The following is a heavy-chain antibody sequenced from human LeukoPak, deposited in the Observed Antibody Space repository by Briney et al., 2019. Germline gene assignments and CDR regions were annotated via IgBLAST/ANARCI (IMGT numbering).Heavy chain of an antibody. D-gene: IGHD6-13*01. CDR1: GDSVSSNSAA. J-gene: IGHJ3*02. Sequence: SQTLSLTCAISGDSVSSNSAAWNWIRQSPSRGLEWLGRTYYRSKWYNDYAVSVKSRITINPDTSKNQISLQLNSVTPEDTAVYYCARAPRSYSSSWYGAFDIWGQGTMVTVSS. CDR3: ARAPRSYSSSWYGAFDI. V-gene: IGHV6-1*01. CDR2: TYYRSKWYN.